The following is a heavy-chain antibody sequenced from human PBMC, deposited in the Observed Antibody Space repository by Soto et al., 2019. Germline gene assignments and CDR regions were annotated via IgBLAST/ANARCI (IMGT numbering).Heavy chain of an antibody. CDR1: GYTFTNYE. Sequence: QVQLVQSGAEVKKPGASVKVSCKASGYTFTNYEISWVRQATGQGLEWMGWMNPNSGNTGYAQKFKDRVTMTRNTSMSTAYMELSSLRSEDTARYYCAIVPPGQEIAYWGQGTLVTVSS. CDR3: AIVPPGQEIAY. V-gene: IGHV1-8*01. J-gene: IGHJ4*02. D-gene: IGHD2-8*02. CDR2: MNPNSGNT.